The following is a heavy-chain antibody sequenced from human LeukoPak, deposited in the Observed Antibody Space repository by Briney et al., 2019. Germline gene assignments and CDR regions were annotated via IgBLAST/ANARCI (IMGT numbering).Heavy chain of an antibody. CDR3: ARELLGAFDY. CDR1: GFTFSTYA. Sequence: GGSLRLSCAASGFTFSTYAMHWVRQALGKGLEWVAVISYDGSKKYYADSVKGRFTISRDNSKNTLYLQMNSLRAEDTAVYYCARELLGAFDYWGQGTLVTVSA. D-gene: IGHD2-8*02. V-gene: IGHV3-30-3*01. CDR2: ISYDGSKK. J-gene: IGHJ4*02.